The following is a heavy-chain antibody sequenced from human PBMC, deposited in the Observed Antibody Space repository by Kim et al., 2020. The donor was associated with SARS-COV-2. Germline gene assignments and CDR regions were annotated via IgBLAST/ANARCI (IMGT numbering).Heavy chain of an antibody. CDR3: TTRRDYVWGSYRIITPFDY. Sequence: GGSLRLSCTASGFTFGDYAMSWFRQAPGKGLEWVGFIRSKAYGGTTEYAASVKGRFTISRDDSKSIAYLQMNSLKTEDTAVYYCTTRRDYVWGSYRIITPFDYWGQGTLVTVSS. D-gene: IGHD3-16*02. CDR1: GFTFGDYA. CDR2: IRSKAYGGTT. V-gene: IGHV3-49*03. J-gene: IGHJ4*02.